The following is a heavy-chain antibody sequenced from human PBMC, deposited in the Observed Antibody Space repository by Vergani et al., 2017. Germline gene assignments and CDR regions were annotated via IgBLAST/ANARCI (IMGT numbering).Heavy chain of an antibody. CDR2: INHSGST. J-gene: IGHJ5*02. D-gene: IGHD6-19*01. CDR1: GGSFSGYY. V-gene: IGHV4-34*01. CDR3: ARGYTSGWSFS. Sequence: QVQLQQWGAGLLKPSETLSLTCAVYGGSFSGYYWSWIRQPPGKGLEWIGEINHSGSTNYNPSLKSRVTISVDTSKNQFSLKLSSVTAADTAVYYCARGYTSGWSFSWGQGTLVTVSS.